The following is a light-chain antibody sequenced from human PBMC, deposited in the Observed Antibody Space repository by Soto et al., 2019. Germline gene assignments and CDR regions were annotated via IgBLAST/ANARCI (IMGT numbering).Light chain of an antibody. CDR3: QQYKNWPPLT. CDR1: QSVSSN. CDR2: GAS. J-gene: IGKJ4*01. Sequence: EIVMTQSPATLSVSPGERATLSCRASQSVSSNLAWFQQKPGQAPRLLIYGASTRATGIPARFSGSGSGTEFTLTSSMLQSEDFAVYCWQQYKNWPPLTFGGGTKVEIK. V-gene: IGKV3-15*01.